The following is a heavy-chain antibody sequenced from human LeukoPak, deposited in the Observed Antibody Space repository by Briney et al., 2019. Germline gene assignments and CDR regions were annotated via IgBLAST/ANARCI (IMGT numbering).Heavy chain of an antibody. Sequence: ASVKVSCKASGYTFTSYYMHWVRQAPGQGLEWMGWINPNSGGTNYAQKFQGRVTMTRDTSISTAYMELSRLRSDDTAVYYCARGEGNYYDSSGYYPPSDYWGQGTLVTVSS. V-gene: IGHV1-2*02. CDR3: ARGEGNYYDSSGYYPPSDY. J-gene: IGHJ4*02. CDR2: INPNSGGT. D-gene: IGHD3-22*01. CDR1: GYTFTSYY.